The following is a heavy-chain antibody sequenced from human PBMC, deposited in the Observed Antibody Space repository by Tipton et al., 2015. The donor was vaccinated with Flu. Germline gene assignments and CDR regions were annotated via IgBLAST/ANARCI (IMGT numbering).Heavy chain of an antibody. CDR2: TYYRSKWYN. CDR1: GDSVSTNSGA. CDR3: ARETGHSDNFYYYGMDV. V-gene: IGHV6-1*01. J-gene: IGHJ6*02. D-gene: IGHD5-12*01. Sequence: GLVKPSQTLSLTCAISGDSVSTNSGAWNWIRQSPARGPEWLGRTYYRSKWYNDYAVSVKSRITINPDTSKNQLSLQLNSVTPEDTAVYFCARETGHSDNFYYYGMDVWGRGTTVTVSS.